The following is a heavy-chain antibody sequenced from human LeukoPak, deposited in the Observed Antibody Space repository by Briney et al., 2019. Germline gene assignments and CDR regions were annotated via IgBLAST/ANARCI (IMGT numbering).Heavy chain of an antibody. J-gene: IGHJ4*02. Sequence: PGGSLRLSCAASGFTFSAFWMNWVRQAPGKGLVWVSRINSDGGTTDYADSVKGRFTISRDNAKNTLFLQMNSLRAEDTAVYYCARDNYDSSGYAFDYWGQGTLVTVSS. V-gene: IGHV3-74*01. CDR3: ARDNYDSSGYAFDY. D-gene: IGHD3-22*01. CDR1: GFTFSAFW. CDR2: INSDGGTT.